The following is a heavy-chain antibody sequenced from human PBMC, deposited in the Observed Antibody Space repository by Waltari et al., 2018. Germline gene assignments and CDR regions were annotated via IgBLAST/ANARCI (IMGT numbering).Heavy chain of an antibody. CDR3: ARHQDWVVVSATWFDP. J-gene: IGHJ5*02. V-gene: IGHV4-39*01. D-gene: IGHD2-21*02. CDR2: ISYSGNT. CDR1: GGSISSHNYY. Sequence: QLRLQESGPGLVKPSDTLSLPCTVSGGSISSHNYYWGWIRQPPGKGLEWIGRISYSGNTYYNPSLKSRVTMSSDTSKNQFSLKLSSVTAADTAVYYCARHQDWVVVSATWFDPWGQGTLVTVSS.